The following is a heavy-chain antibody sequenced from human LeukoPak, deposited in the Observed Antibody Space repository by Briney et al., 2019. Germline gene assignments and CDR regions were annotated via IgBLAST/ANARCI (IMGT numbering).Heavy chain of an antibody. CDR3: ATGVVTGTSR. Sequence: GGSLRLSCAVSRITFRNAWMSWVRQAPGQGLEWVARIRSKTEGETKEYAAPVKGRFTFSRDDSRSRPYLQMNSLKTEDTAVYYCATGVVTGTSRWGQGTLVTVSS. CDR2: IRSKTEGETK. V-gene: IGHV3-15*01. CDR1: RITFRNAW. J-gene: IGHJ4*02. D-gene: IGHD1-1*01.